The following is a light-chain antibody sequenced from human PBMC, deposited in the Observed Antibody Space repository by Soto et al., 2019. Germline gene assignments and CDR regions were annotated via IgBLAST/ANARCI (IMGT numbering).Light chain of an antibody. CDR3: AAWDDSLNGVV. Sequence: QSVLTQPPSASGTPGQRVTISCSGSSSNIGSNTVNWYQQLPGMAPKLLIYSNNQRPSGVPGRFSGSKSGTSASLAISGLQYEEEADYYCAAWDDSLNGVVFGGGTKLTVL. J-gene: IGLJ2*01. CDR1: SSNIGSNT. V-gene: IGLV1-44*01. CDR2: SNN.